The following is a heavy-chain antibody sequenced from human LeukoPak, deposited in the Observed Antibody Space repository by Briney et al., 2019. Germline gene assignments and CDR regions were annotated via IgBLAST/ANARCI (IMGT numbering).Heavy chain of an antibody. CDR2: ISAYNGNT. V-gene: IGHV1-18*01. Sequence: GASVKVSCKASGYTFTSYGISWVRQAPGQGLEWMGWISAYNGNTNYAQKLQGRVTMTTDTSTSTAYMELRSLRSDDTAVYYCARETYCSGGSCYSGILWFDPWGQGTLVTVSS. CDR1: GYTFTSYG. CDR3: ARETYCSGGSCYSGILWFDP. D-gene: IGHD2-15*01. J-gene: IGHJ5*02.